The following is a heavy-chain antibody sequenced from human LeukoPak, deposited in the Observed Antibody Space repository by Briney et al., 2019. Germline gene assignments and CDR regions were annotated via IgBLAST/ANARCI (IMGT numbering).Heavy chain of an antibody. D-gene: IGHD6-19*01. CDR1: GFMFRSFE. Sequence: GVSLRLSCAASGFMFRSFEMYWVRQATGKGLEWVAYISSGASTMYYADSVKGRFTISRDDAKNSLFLQMNSLRAEDTAIYYCALLAVASDFDYWGQGTLVTVSS. CDR3: ALLAVASDFDY. J-gene: IGHJ4*02. V-gene: IGHV3-48*03. CDR2: ISSGASTM.